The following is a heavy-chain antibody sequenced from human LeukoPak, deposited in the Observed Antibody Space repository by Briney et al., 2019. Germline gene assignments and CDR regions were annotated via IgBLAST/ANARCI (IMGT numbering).Heavy chain of an antibody. CDR1: GFIFSDYY. D-gene: IGHD7-27*01. CDR3: VRDNWGFDS. J-gene: IGHJ4*01. Sequence: PGGSLRLSCAASGFIFSDYYMTWIRQAPGKGLEWVSHMSGRGSTIYYADSVKGRFTVSRDNARNSLHLQMNNLRAEDTAIYYCVRDNWGFDSWGHGTLVTVSS. V-gene: IGHV3-11*01. CDR2: MSGRGSTI.